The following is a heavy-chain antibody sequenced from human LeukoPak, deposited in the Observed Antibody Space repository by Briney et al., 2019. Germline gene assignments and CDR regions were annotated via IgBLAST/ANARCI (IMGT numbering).Heavy chain of an antibody. J-gene: IGHJ4*02. V-gene: IGHV3-7*01. CDR2: INQGGSRL. D-gene: IGHD2-8*01. Sequence: GGSLRLSCAGSGFTFGRYWMRWVRQSPGKGLEWVASINQGGSRLHYLDSVTGRFVISRDDAQNSLFLQMTRLRVDDTAVYYCARLKDDVTKLDYWGQGTRDSVSS. CDR3: ARLKDDVTKLDY. CDR1: GFTFGRYW.